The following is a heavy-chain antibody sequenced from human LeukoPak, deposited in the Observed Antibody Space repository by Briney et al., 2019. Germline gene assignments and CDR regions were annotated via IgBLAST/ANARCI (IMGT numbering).Heavy chain of an antibody. Sequence: TGGSLRLSCAASGFIVCNSYMSWVRQAPGKALEWVSVIYSSGGTFYSESVKGRFTISRDYSKNTLYLQMNSLRVDDTAVYYCARDNSGPAFWGQGTLVTVSS. CDR1: GFIVCNSY. V-gene: IGHV3-53*01. CDR3: ARDNSGPAF. D-gene: IGHD1-26*01. CDR2: IYSSGGT. J-gene: IGHJ4*02.